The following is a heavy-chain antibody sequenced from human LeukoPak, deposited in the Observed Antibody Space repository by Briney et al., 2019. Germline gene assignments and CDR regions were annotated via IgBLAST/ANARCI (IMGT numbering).Heavy chain of an antibody. CDR1: GGSISSYY. V-gene: IGHV4-59*08. J-gene: IGHJ4*02. CDR3: ARQYGEHFDY. D-gene: IGHD4-17*01. CDR2: IYYTGST. Sequence: KASETLSLTCTVSGGSISSYYWNWIRQPPGKGLEWIGYIYYTGSTNYNPSLKSRVTISVDTSKNQFSLKLSSVTAADTAVYYCARQYGEHFDYWGQGTLVTVSS.